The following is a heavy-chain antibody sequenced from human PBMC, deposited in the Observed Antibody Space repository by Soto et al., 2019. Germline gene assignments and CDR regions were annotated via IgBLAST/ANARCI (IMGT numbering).Heavy chain of an antibody. CDR1: GFTFSDHY. D-gene: IGHD3-10*01. V-gene: IGHV3-72*01. Sequence: EVQLLESGGGLVQPGGSLRLSCSASGFTFSDHYMDWVRQAPGKGLEWVGRIRKKAYSYTTEYAASVKDRFAISRDDSRSSVYLQMNSLKIEDTAVYYCTSSWGDHRYFDSWGQGNVVNVSS. J-gene: IGHJ4*02. CDR2: IRKKAYSYTT. CDR3: TSSWGDHRYFDS.